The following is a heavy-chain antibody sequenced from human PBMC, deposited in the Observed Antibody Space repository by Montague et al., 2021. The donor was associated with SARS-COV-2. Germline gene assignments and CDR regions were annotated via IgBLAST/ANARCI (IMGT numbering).Heavy chain of an antibody. D-gene: IGHD4-23*01. Sequence: SETLSLTCTVSGGSISSYYWSWIRQPPGKGLEWVGYIYYSGSTNFNPSLKSRVTISVDTSKNQFSLKLSSVTAADTALYYCVRQIKATVVTDLLCDYWSQGTRVTVSS. J-gene: IGHJ4*02. V-gene: IGHV4-59*08. CDR2: IYYSGST. CDR1: GGSISSYY. CDR3: VRQIKATVVTDLLCDY.